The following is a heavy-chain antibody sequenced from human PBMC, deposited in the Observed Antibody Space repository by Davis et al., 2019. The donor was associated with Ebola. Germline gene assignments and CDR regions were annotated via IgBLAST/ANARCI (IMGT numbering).Heavy chain of an antibody. CDR1: GFSLSTSGVG. D-gene: IGHD1-26*01. V-gene: IGHV2-5*01. J-gene: IGHJ6*03. Sequence: SGPTLVKPTQTLTLTCTFSGFSLSTSGVGVGWIRQPPGKALEWLALIYWNDDKRYSPSLKSRLTITKDTSKNQVVLTMTNMDPVDTATYYCARLIVGAGYYYYYMDVWGKGTTVTVSS. CDR2: IYWNDDK. CDR3: ARLIVGAGYYYYYMDV.